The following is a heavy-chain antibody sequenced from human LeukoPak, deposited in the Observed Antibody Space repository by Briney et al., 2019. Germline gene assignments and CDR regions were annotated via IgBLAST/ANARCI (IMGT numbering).Heavy chain of an antibody. CDR2: IYSGASI. CDR1: GFTSSNYA. CDR3: AKVDFGGNYYFEY. Sequence: GGSLRLSCAASGFTSSNYAMSWVRQAPGKGLEWVSVIYSGASINYADSVKGRFTISRDSSKNTLYLQMNSLRAEDTAVYYCAKVDFGGNYYFEYWGQGTLVTVSS. V-gene: IGHV3-23*03. J-gene: IGHJ4*02. D-gene: IGHD4-23*01.